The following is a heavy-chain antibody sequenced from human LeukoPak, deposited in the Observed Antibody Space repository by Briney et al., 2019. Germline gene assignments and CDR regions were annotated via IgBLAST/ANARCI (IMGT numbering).Heavy chain of an antibody. Sequence: PSETLSLTCTVSGGSIRSSYYYWGWIRQPPGKGLEWIGSIYDSGSTFYNPSLKSRVTISVDTSKNQFSLKLNSVTAADTAVYYCAFRRDGYKGGNWFDPWGQGTLVTVSS. CDR3: AFRRDGYKGGNWFDP. J-gene: IGHJ5*02. V-gene: IGHV4-39*01. CDR2: IYDSGST. CDR1: GGSIRSSYYY. D-gene: IGHD5-24*01.